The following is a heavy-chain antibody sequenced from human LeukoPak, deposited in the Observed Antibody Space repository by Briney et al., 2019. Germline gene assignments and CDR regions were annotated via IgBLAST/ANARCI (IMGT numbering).Heavy chain of an antibody. J-gene: IGHJ4*02. CDR1: GFNLRYYA. Sequence: GGSLRLSCATSGFNLRYYAMSWARQTPGKGLEWVSAISGSGDRIYYADSVKGRFTISRDNSKNTLYLQMNSLRAEDTAVYYCARSKWELDGFDYWGQGTLVTVSS. CDR3: ARSKWELDGFDY. D-gene: IGHD1-26*01. V-gene: IGHV3-23*01. CDR2: ISGSGDRI.